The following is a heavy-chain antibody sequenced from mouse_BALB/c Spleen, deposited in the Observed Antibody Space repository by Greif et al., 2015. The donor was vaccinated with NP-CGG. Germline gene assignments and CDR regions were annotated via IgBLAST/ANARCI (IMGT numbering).Heavy chain of an antibody. CDR3: ARSTVAVSDY. V-gene: IGHV1-7*01. D-gene: IGHD1-1*01. CDR1: GYTFTSYW. CDR2: INPSTGYT. Sequence: QVQLQQSGAELAKPGASVKMSCKASGYTFTSYWMHWVKQRPGQGLEWIGYINPSTGYTEYNQKFKDKATLTADKSSSTAYMQLSSLTSEDSAVYYCARSTVAVSDYWGQGTTLTVSS. J-gene: IGHJ2*01.